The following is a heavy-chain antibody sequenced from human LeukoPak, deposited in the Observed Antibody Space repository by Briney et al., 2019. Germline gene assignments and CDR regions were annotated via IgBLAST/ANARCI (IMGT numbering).Heavy chain of an antibody. V-gene: IGHV3-49*03. J-gene: IGHJ4*02. Sequence: PGESLKISCTASGFTFGDYAMSWFRQAPGKGLEWVGFIRSKAYGGTTEYAASVKGRFTISRDDSKSIAYLQMNSLKTEDTAVYYCTKVWIHIWSDYLGQGTLVTVSS. D-gene: IGHD5-18*01. CDR3: TKVWIHIWSDY. CDR1: GFTFGDYA. CDR2: IRSKAYGGTT.